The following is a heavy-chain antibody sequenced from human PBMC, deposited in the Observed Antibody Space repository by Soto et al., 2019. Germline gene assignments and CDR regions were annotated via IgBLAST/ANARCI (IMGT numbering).Heavy chain of an antibody. CDR3: AREFCSGGSCSLGYYGMDV. CDR2: ISSSSSYI. D-gene: IGHD2-15*01. Sequence: SLRLSCAASGFTFSSYSMNWVRQAPGKGLEWVSSISSSSSYIYYADSVKGRFTISRDNAKNSLYLQMNSLRAEDTAVYYCAREFCSGGSCSLGYYGMDVWGQGTTVTVSS. J-gene: IGHJ6*02. V-gene: IGHV3-21*01. CDR1: GFTFSSYS.